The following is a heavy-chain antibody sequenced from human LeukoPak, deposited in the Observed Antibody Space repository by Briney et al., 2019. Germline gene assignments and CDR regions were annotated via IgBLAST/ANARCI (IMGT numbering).Heavy chain of an antibody. Sequence: PSETLSLTCTVSGGSISSYYWSWIRQPPGKGLEWIGYIYYSGSTNYNPSLKSRVTISVDTSKNQFSLKLSSVTAADTAVYYCARLDSSSWCYYYYGMDVWGQGTTVTVSS. J-gene: IGHJ6*02. CDR1: GGSISSYY. V-gene: IGHV4-59*01. D-gene: IGHD6-13*01. CDR2: IYYSGST. CDR3: ARLDSSSWCYYYYGMDV.